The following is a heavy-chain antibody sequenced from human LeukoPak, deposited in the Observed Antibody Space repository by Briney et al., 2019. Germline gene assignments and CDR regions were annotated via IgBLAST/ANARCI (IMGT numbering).Heavy chain of an antibody. CDR3: ARDFWGAYRVDYFDF. CDR1: GFTFSNYW. D-gene: IGHD3-3*01. V-gene: IGHV3-7*01. J-gene: IGHJ4*03. Sequence: GGSLRLSCAASGFTFSNYWRSGVGRAPGKGLEWVANIKQDGSETYSVDSVRGRFTISRDNAKNSLYLQMNRLRAEDTAVYYCARDFWGAYRVDYFDFWGQGTLVTVSS. CDR2: IKQDGSET.